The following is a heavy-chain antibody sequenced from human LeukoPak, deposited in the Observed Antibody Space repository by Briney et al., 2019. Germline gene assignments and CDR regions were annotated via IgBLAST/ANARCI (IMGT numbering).Heavy chain of an antibody. D-gene: IGHD2-15*01. V-gene: IGHV4-34*01. CDR1: GGSFSGYY. J-gene: IGHJ2*01. Sequence: PSETLSLTCAVYGGSFSGYYWSWIRQPPGKGLEWIGEINHSGSTNYNPSLKSRVTISVDTSKNQFSLKLSSVTAADTAVYYCARHSRQSVVAAAWYFDLWGRGTLVTVSS. CDR2: INHSGST. CDR3: ARHSRQSVVAAAWYFDL.